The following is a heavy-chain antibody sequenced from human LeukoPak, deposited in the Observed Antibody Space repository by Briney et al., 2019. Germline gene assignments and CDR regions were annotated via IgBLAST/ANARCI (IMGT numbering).Heavy chain of an antibody. CDR3: ARRSYSSGWSYYFDY. D-gene: IGHD6-19*01. CDR2: IYYSGST. CDR1: GGSISSSSYY. V-gene: IGHV4-39*01. J-gene: IGHJ4*02. Sequence: SETLSLTCTVSGGSISSSSYYWGWIRRPPGKGLEWIGSIYYSGSTYYNPSLKSRVTISVDTPKNQFSLKLSSVTAADTAVYYCARRSYSSGWSYYFDYWGQGTLVTVSS.